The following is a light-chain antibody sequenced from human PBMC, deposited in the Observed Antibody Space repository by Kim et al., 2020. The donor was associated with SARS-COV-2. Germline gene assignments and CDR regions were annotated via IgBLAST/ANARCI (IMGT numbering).Light chain of an antibody. CDR2: GAS. CDR1: QSVNSN. V-gene: IGKV3-15*01. J-gene: IGKJ1*01. CDR3: QQYNSWPRT. Sequence: EIVMTQSPATLSVSPGERATLSCRASQSVNSNLAWYQQKPGQAPRLLIFGASTRATGMPARFSGSGSGTEFTLTISSLQSEDFAVYYCQQYNSWPRTFGQGTKVDIK.